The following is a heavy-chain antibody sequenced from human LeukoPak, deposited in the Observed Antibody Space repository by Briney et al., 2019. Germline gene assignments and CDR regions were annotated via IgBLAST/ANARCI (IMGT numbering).Heavy chain of an antibody. Sequence: ASVKVSCKASGYTFTNFGISWVRQAPGQGLEWMGWISAYNGNTNYAQKVQGRVTMTTDTSTSTVYMELRSLRSDDTAVYYCARDLCGGDCYSEDVFDIWGQGTMVTVSS. CDR1: GYTFTNFG. CDR2: ISAYNGNT. CDR3: ARDLCGGDCYSEDVFDI. J-gene: IGHJ3*02. V-gene: IGHV1-18*01. D-gene: IGHD2-21*02.